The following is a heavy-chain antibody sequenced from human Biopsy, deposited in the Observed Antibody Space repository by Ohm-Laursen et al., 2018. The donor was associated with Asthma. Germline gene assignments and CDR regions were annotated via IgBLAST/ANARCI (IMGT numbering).Heavy chain of an antibody. V-gene: IGHV3-30*18. CDR2: ISYDGSDK. Sequence: SLRLSCAASGFSFSEFVMHWVRQAPGKGLEWVAGISYDGSDKYYGDSVKGRFSITRDNSKNTLDLHLNSLRTEDTAVYYCAKHTLSLTDFYGMDVWGQGTTVTVSS. CDR3: AKHTLSLTDFYGMDV. CDR1: GFSFSEFV. D-gene: IGHD1-20*01. J-gene: IGHJ6*02.